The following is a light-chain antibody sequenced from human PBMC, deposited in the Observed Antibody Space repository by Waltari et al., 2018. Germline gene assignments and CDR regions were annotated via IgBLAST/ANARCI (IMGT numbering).Light chain of an antibody. CDR1: SSDVGGYNY. Sequence: QSALTQPASVSGSPGQSITISCTGTSSDVGGYNYVSWYQHHPGKAPKLMIYDVSNRPSGVSNRFSGSKSDNTASLTISGLQAEDEADYYCSSYTSSSTWVFGGGTKLTVL. J-gene: IGLJ3*02. CDR2: DVS. V-gene: IGLV2-14*03. CDR3: SSYTSSSTWV.